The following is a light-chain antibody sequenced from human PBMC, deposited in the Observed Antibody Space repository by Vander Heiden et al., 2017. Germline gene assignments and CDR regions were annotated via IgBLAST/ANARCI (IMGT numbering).Light chain of an antibody. Sequence: VLTQQPSVSVAPGQTASITCGRNKNESKREHWSHQEPGLAPGVGRHDDPDLPSGIPERFSGSNSGNTATLTIPRVEAGDEADYYCQVWESSGDHVVFGGGTKLTVL. CDR2: DDP. V-gene: IGLV3-21*02. CDR3: QVWESSGDHVV. J-gene: IGLJ2*01. CDR1: KNESKR.